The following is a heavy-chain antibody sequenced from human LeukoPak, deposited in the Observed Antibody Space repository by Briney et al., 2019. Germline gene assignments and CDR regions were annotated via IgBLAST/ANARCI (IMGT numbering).Heavy chain of an antibody. Sequence: GGSLRLSCAASGFTFSSSAMSWVRQAPGKGLEWVSAISNNGGYTYYADSVQGRFTISRDNSKSTLCLQMNSLRAEDTAVYYCAKQLGYCSNGSCYFLYWGQGTLVTVSS. J-gene: IGHJ4*02. CDR2: ISNNGGYT. V-gene: IGHV3-23*01. D-gene: IGHD2-15*01. CDR1: GFTFSSSA. CDR3: AKQLGYCSNGSCYFLY.